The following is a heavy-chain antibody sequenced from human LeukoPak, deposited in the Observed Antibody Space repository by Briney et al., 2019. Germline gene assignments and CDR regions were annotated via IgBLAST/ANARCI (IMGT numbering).Heavy chain of an antibody. J-gene: IGHJ4*02. D-gene: IGHD3-16*01. V-gene: IGHV4-39*07. Sequence: SETLSLTCTVSGGSISSSSYYWGWIRQPPGKGLEWIASINYSGTSHYNPSLRSRVTISVDTSNNQFSLKLSSGTAADTAVYYCAGQYDYLRGSYTPQLDYWGQGTLVAVSS. CDR2: INYSGTS. CDR3: AGQYDYLRGSYTPQLDY. CDR1: GGSISSSSYY.